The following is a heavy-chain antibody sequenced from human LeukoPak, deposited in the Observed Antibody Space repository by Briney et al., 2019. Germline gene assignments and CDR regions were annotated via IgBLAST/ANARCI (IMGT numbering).Heavy chain of an antibody. J-gene: IGHJ6*02. CDR2: IWYDGSNK. CDR3: ARDLVVVPAAMEYYYYGMDV. D-gene: IGHD2-2*01. CDR1: GFTFSSYG. V-gene: IGHV3-33*01. Sequence: AGGSLRLSCAASGFTFSSYGMHWVRQAPGKGLEWVAVIWYDGSNKYYADSVKGRFTISRDNSKDTLYLQMYSLRAEDTAVYYCARDLVVVPAAMEYYYYGMDVWGQGTTVTVSS.